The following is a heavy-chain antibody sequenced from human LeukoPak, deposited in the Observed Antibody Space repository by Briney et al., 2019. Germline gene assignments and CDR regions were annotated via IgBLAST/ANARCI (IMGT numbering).Heavy chain of an antibody. D-gene: IGHD2-21*02. J-gene: IGHJ4*02. Sequence: GGSLRLSCAASGFTFSSYWMSWVRQAPGEGLEWVANIKRDGSEKYYVDSVKGRFTISRDNAKNSLYLQMNSLGAEDTAVYYCARDGGGHIVVVTAILDYWGQGTLVTVSS. V-gene: IGHV3-7*01. CDR1: GFTFSSYW. CDR3: ARDGGGHIVVVTAILDY. CDR2: IKRDGSEK.